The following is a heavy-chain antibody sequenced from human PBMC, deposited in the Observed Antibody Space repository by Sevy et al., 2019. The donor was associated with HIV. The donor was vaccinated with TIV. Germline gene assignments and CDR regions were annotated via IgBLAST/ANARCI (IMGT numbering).Heavy chain of an antibody. CDR1: GFTFSSYA. J-gene: IGHJ6*02. CDR2: ISYDGSNK. Sequence: GGSLRLSCAASGFTFSSYAMHWVRQAPGKGLEWVAVISYDGSNKYYADSVKGRFTISRDNSKNTLYLKMNSLRAEDTAVYYCARDPGGYGGYDYDYYYGMDVWGQGTTVTVSS. V-gene: IGHV3-30-3*01. D-gene: IGHD5-12*01. CDR3: ARDPGGYGGYDYDYYYGMDV.